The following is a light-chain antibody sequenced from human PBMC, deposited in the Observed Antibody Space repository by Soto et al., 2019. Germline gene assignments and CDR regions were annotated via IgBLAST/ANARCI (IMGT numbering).Light chain of an antibody. CDR3: QQYSSYPLT. J-gene: IGKJ4*01. Sequence: MQMSQSPSTLSSSVGGRVTITCRSSQGTGDWLAWYQQKPGKAPKLLIHKTSTLEGGVPSRFSGSGSETEFTLTISSLQPDDFATYYCQQYSSYPLTFGGGTKVDIK. CDR2: KTS. CDR1: QGTGDW. V-gene: IGKV1-5*03.